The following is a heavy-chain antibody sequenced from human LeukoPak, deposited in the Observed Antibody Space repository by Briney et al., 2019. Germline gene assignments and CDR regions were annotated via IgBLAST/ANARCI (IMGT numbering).Heavy chain of an antibody. V-gene: IGHV3-30-3*01. CDR3: AREGYYGSGSPPSLYFDY. CDR2: TSSDLNVK. Sequence: GGSLRLSCAASGFTFRNYVIHWVRQAPGKWLEWVAVTSSDLNVKLYADSVKGRFTISRGNSRSTLYLQMNSLRPEDTAIYYCAREGYYGSGSPPSLYFDYWGQGTLVTVSS. D-gene: IGHD3-10*01. J-gene: IGHJ4*02. CDR1: GFTFRNYV.